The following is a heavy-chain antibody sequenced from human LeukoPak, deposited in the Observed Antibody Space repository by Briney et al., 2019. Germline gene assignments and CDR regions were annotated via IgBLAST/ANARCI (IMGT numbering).Heavy chain of an antibody. CDR3: ATERGDSPDY. D-gene: IGHD2-21*01. Sequence: GGSLRLSCAASGFTFSASGMHWVRQAPGRGLEWVAFIWYDGGNKYYADSVKGRFTISRDNSKNTLYLQMNNLRAEDTAVYYCATERGDSPDYWGQGTLVTVSS. J-gene: IGHJ4*02. CDR1: GFTFSASG. CDR2: IWYDGGNK. V-gene: IGHV3-30*02.